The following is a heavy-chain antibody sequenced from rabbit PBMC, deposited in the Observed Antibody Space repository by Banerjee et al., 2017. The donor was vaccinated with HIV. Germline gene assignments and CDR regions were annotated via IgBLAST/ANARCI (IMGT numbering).Heavy chain of an antibody. CDR2: IYFGSGST. D-gene: IGHD1-1*01. CDR3: ARDLTGVIGWNFNL. V-gene: IGHV1S45*01. CDR1: GFDFSDYYM. J-gene: IGHJ4*01. Sequence: QEQLVESGGGLVQPGGSLTLSCKASGFDFSDYYMTWVRQAPGKGLEWIGCIYFGSGSTYYASWAKGRFTISKTSSTTVALQMTSLTAADTATYFCARDLTGVIGWNFNLWGPGTLVTVS.